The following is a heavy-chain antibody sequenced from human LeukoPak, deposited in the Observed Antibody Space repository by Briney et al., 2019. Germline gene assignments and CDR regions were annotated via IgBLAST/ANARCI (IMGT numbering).Heavy chain of an antibody. D-gene: IGHD3-22*01. Sequence: GESLKISCKGSGYRFTSYWIGWVRQMPGKGLEWMGIIYPGDSDTRYSPSFQGQVTISADKSISTAYLQWSSLKASDTAMYYCARVVYYYDSSGSYDYWGQGTLVTVSS. J-gene: IGHJ4*02. CDR1: GYRFTSYW. CDR2: IYPGDSDT. V-gene: IGHV5-51*01. CDR3: ARVVYYYDSSGSYDY.